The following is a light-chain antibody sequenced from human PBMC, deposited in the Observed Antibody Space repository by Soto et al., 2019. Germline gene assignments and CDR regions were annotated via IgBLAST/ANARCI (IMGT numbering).Light chain of an antibody. CDR1: QGISSY. J-gene: IGKJ4*01. CDR3: QQYYSYPLT. Sequence: AIRMTQSPSSFSASTGDRVTITCRASQGISSYLAWYQQKPGKAPKLLIYAASTLQSGVPSRFSGSGSGTDFTHTISSRQSEDVATYYCQQYYSYPLTFGGGTKVEIK. V-gene: IGKV1-8*01. CDR2: AAS.